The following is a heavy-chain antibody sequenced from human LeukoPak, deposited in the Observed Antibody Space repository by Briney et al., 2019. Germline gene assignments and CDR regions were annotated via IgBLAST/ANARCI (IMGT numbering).Heavy chain of an antibody. CDR2: MNPNSGNT. V-gene: IGHV1-8*02. Sequence: WASVKVSCKASGYTFTSHDINWVRQATGQGLEWMGWMNPNSGNTGYAQKFQGRVTMTRNTSISTAYMELSSLRSEDTAVYYCAREGEDGGNSDYWGQGTLVTVSS. D-gene: IGHD4-23*01. J-gene: IGHJ4*02. CDR3: AREGEDGGNSDY. CDR1: GYTFTSHD.